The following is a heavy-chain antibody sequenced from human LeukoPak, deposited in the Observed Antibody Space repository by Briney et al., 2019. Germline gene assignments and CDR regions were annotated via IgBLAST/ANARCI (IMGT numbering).Heavy chain of an antibody. CDR1: GFTFSSYW. D-gene: IGHD2-2*01. J-gene: IGHJ4*02. V-gene: IGHV3-7*01. CDR2: IKQDGSEK. Sequence: GGSLRLSCAASGFTFSSYWMSWVRQAPGNGLEWVANIKQDGSEKYYVDSVKGRFTISRDNAKNSLYLQMNSLRAEDTAVYYCASEREYCSSTSCLYYFDYWGQGTLVTVSS. CDR3: ASEREYCSSTSCLYYFDY.